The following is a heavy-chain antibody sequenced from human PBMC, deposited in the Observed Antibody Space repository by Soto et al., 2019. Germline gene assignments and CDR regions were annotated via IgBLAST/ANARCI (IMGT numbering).Heavy chain of an antibody. CDR2: INHSGST. Sequence: SETLSLTCAVYGGSFSGYYWSWIRQPPGKGLEWIGEINHSGSTNYNPSLKSRVTISVDTSKNQFSLKLSSVTAADTAVYYCARRRDYGSGSRMDVWGKGTTVTVSS. D-gene: IGHD3-10*01. J-gene: IGHJ6*03. CDR1: GGSFSGYY. CDR3: ARRRDYGSGSRMDV. V-gene: IGHV4-34*01.